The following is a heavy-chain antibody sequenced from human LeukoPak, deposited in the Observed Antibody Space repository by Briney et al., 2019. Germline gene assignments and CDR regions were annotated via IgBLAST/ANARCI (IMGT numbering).Heavy chain of an antibody. D-gene: IGHD2-21*01. V-gene: IGHV4-59*08. CDR3: ARHAGTYTPFAS. J-gene: IGHJ4*02. Sequence: SETLSLTYTVSGGSISNYYWRWVRQPPGKRLEWIGFIFHSGNTNYNPSLKSRVTISVDTSKNQFSLKLSSVTAADTAVYYCARHAGTYTPFASWRQGALVTVSS. CDR2: IFHSGNT. CDR1: GGSISNYY.